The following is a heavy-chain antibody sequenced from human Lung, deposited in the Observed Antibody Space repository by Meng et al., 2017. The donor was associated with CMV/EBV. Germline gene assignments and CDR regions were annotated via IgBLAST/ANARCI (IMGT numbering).Heavy chain of an antibody. V-gene: IGHV3-21*01. CDR3: ARDVSPRSSACFVIYYFYALDV. D-gene: IGHD6-19*01. J-gene: IGHJ6*02. CDR2: ISSSGTYK. Sequence: GGSLRLXCAASGFTFSSYSMNWVRQAPGKGLEWVSSISSSGTYKYYADSVKGRFTISRDNSQNSLYLQMNSLRADDTAVYYCARDVSPRSSACFVIYYFYALDVWGQGXTVTVSS. CDR1: GFTFSSYS.